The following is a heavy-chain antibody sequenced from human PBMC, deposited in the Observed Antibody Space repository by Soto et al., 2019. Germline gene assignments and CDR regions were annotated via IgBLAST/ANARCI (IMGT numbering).Heavy chain of an antibody. CDR2: IYYSGST. J-gene: IGHJ4*02. V-gene: IGHV4-61*01. Sequence: LALTCTVSGGSVSSGSYYWSWIRQPPGKGLEWIGYIYYSGSTNYNPSLKSRVTISVDTSKNQFSLKLSSVTAADTAVYYCARRDLGATFDYWGQGTLVTVSS. CDR1: GGSVSSGSYY. D-gene: IGHD1-26*01. CDR3: ARRDLGATFDY.